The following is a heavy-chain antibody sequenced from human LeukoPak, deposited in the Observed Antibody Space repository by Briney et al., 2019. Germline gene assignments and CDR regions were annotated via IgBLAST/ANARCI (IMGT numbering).Heavy chain of an antibody. CDR2: IIADGGAT. V-gene: IGHV3-23*01. CDR3: GKGRVSE. Sequence: GGSLRLSCAASGFPFNIQDMRWVCQAPGKGLEWVSSIIADGGATFYADSVRGRFTISRDNSRNTLDLQMNSLRVEDTAVYYCGKGRVSEWGQGTLVTVSS. CDR1: GFPFNIQD. J-gene: IGHJ4*02. D-gene: IGHD6-19*01.